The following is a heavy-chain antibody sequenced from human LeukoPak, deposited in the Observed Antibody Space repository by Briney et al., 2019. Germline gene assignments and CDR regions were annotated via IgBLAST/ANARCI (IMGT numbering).Heavy chain of an antibody. V-gene: IGHV3-21*01. CDR2: ITSSSGYI. D-gene: IGHD6-6*01. CDR1: GFPFSRYS. J-gene: IGHJ4*02. CDR3: AREITSSSSFDS. Sequence: GGSLRISCAASGFPFSRYSMNWVHQAPGKGLEWVSSITSSSGYIHYADSVKGRFTISRDNAKDSLYLQMNSLRAEDTAVYYCAREITSSSSFDSWGQGTLVTVSS.